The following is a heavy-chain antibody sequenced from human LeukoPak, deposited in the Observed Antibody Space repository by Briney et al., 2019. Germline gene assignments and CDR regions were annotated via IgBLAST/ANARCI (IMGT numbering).Heavy chain of an antibody. Sequence: PSETLSLTCAVSGGSISSSNWWSWVRQPPGKGLEWIGEIYHSGSTNYNPSLKSRVTISVDKSKNQFSLKLSSVTAADTAVYYCARNFARRGYSYAQEAEEYYYYYMDVWGKGTTVTVSS. CDR2: IYHSGST. CDR1: GGSISSSNW. J-gene: IGHJ6*03. CDR3: ARNFARRGYSYAQEAEEYYYYYMDV. V-gene: IGHV4-4*02. D-gene: IGHD5-18*01.